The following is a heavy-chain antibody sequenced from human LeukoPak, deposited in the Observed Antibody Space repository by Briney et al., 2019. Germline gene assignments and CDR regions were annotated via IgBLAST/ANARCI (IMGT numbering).Heavy chain of an antibody. Sequence: SETLSLTCTVSGGSITSSSSYWGWIRQPPGKGLEWIGTAHYSGSTYYNPSLKSRVTISVDTSKDQLSLKLSSVTAADTAVYYCARLRSGTYCFDNWGQGTLVTVSS. J-gene: IGHJ4*02. CDR3: ARLRSGTYCFDN. D-gene: IGHD1-26*01. CDR1: GGSITSSSSY. V-gene: IGHV4-39*01. CDR2: AHYSGST.